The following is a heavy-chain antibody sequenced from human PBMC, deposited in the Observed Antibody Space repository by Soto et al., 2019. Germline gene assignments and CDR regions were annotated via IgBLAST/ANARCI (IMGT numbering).Heavy chain of an antibody. CDR1: GYTFTSYD. Sequence: QVPLVQSGAEVKKPGASVKVSCKASGYTFTSYDINWVRQATGQGLEWMGWMNPNSGNTGYAQKFQGRVTMTRNTSISTAYMELSSLRSEDTAVYYCARGRGYCSSTSCYRAFDYWGQGTLVTVSS. CDR3: ARGRGYCSSTSCYRAFDY. V-gene: IGHV1-8*01. D-gene: IGHD2-2*02. CDR2: MNPNSGNT. J-gene: IGHJ4*02.